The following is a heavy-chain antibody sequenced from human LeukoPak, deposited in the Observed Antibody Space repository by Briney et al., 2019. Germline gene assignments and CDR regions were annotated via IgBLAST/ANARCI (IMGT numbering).Heavy chain of an antibody. Sequence: SETLSLTCTVSGGSISSGGYYWSWIRQHPGKGLEWIGYIYYSGSTYYNPSLKSRVTISVDTSKNQFSLKLSSVTAADTAVYYCARHVRDHYYDSSGSQFDPWGQGTLVTVSS. CDR1: GGSISSGGYY. J-gene: IGHJ5*02. D-gene: IGHD3-22*01. CDR3: ARHVRDHYYDSSGSQFDP. CDR2: IYYSGST. V-gene: IGHV4-31*03.